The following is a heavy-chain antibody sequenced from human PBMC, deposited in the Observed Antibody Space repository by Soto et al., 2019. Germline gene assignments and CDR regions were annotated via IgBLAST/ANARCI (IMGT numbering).Heavy chain of an antibody. V-gene: IGHV3-74*01. Sequence: EVQLVESGGGLVQPGGSLRLSCAASGFSFRSYWMHCVRQAPGKGLVWVSRIKSDGSSTNYADSVKGRFTSSRDNAKNTLYLQLNSLRVEDTAVYYCARGNYGMDVWGQGTTVTVSS. CDR3: ARGNYGMDV. J-gene: IGHJ6*02. CDR1: GFSFRSYW. CDR2: IKSDGSST.